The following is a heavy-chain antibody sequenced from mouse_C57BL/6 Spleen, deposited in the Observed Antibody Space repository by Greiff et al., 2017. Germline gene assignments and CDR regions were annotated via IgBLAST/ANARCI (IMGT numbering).Heavy chain of an antibody. D-gene: IGHD2-4*01. CDR2: IDPSDSET. CDR3: ARGGLRGGFAY. V-gene: IGHV1-52*01. CDR1: GYTFTSYW. J-gene: IGHJ3*01. Sequence: QVQLQQPGAELVRPGSSVKLSCKASGYTFTSYWMHWVKQRPIQGLEWIGNIDPSDSETHYNQKFKDKATLTVDKSSSTAYMQLSSLTSEDSAVYYCARGGLRGGFAYWGQGTLVTVSA.